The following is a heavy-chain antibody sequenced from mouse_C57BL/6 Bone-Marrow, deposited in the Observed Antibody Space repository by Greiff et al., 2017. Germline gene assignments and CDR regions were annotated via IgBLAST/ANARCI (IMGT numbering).Heavy chain of an antibody. CDR2: IYPGGGYT. J-gene: IGHJ1*03. CDR3: ARRPDGDWYFDV. CDR1: GYTFTNYW. V-gene: IGHV1-63*01. Sequence: VQLQESGAELVRPGTSVKMSCKASGYTFTNYWIGWAKQRPGHGLEWIGDIYPGGGYTNYNEKFKGKATLTAYKSSSTAYMQFSSLTSEDSAIYYCARRPDGDWYFDVWGTGTTVTVSS.